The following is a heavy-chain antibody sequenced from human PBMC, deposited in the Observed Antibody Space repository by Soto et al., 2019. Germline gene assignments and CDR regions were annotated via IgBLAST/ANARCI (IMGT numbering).Heavy chain of an antibody. D-gene: IGHD2-2*02. V-gene: IGHV3-9*01. CDR3: ARRPATITWKYFDY. CDR1: GFTFDDYA. Sequence: PGGSLRLSCAASGFTFDDYAMHWVRQAPGKGLEWVSGISWNSGSIGYADSVKGRFTISRDNAKNSLYLQMNSLRAEDTAVYFCARRPATITWKYFDYWGQGTLVTVSS. J-gene: IGHJ4*02. CDR2: ISWNSGSI.